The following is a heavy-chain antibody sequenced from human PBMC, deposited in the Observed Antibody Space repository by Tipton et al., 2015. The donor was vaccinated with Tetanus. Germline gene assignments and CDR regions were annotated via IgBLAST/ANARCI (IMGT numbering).Heavy chain of an antibody. Sequence: SLRLSCVASGFTFSAYAMSWVRQAPGKGLQWVSSISGTGFSPNYADSVKGRFTISKDKAKNTLYLQMNSLRAEDTALYFCAKSRLGELSFSGLDSWGQGALVTVSS. V-gene: IGHV3-23*01. CDR1: GFTFSAYA. D-gene: IGHD3-16*02. CDR3: AKSRLGELSFSGLDS. CDR2: ISGTGFSP. J-gene: IGHJ4*02.